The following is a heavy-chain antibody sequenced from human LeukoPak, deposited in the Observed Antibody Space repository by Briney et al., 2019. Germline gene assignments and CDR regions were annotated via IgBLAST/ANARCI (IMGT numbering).Heavy chain of an antibody. CDR1: GGSISSGGHY. V-gene: IGHV4-31*03. D-gene: IGHD4-23*01. CDR2: IYYRGTT. J-gene: IGHJ4*02. Sequence: SPTLSLTCPVSGGSISSGGHYWGWIRQQPGKGLAWIGYIYYRGTTYYNPSLKSRVSISLDTSKNQVSLKLTSVTAADTAVYYCARGADYGGNSVPFDYWGQGTLVTVSS. CDR3: ARGADYGGNSVPFDY.